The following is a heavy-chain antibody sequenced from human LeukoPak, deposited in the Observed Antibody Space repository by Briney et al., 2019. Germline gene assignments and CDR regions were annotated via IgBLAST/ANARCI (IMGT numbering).Heavy chain of an antibody. V-gene: IGHV1-2*02. Sequence: ASVKVSCKASGYTFTCYYMHWVRQAPGQGREWMGWINPNSGGTNYAQKFQGRVTMTSDTSISTAYMELSRLRSDDTAVYYCARDFGDIVVVPAAISDYWGQGTLVTVSS. CDR3: ARDFGDIVVVPAAISDY. CDR2: INPNSGGT. J-gene: IGHJ4*02. D-gene: IGHD2-2*02. CDR1: GYTFTCYY.